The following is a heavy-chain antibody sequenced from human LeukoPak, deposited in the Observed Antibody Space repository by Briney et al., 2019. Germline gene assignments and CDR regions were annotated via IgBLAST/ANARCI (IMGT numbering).Heavy chain of an antibody. V-gene: IGHV3-74*01. CDR3: AREILAPGKTLDY. Sequence: QAGGSLRLSCAASGFTFSGYWMHWVRQVPGKGLVWVSRINDDGRYTVYTDSVKGRFTISRDNAKNTLYPQMNSLRAEDTAVYYCAREILAPGKTLDYWGQGALVTVSS. CDR2: INDDGRYT. J-gene: IGHJ4*02. CDR1: GFTFSGYW.